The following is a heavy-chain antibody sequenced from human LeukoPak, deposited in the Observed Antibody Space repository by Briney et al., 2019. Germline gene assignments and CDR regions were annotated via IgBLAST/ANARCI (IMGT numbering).Heavy chain of an antibody. D-gene: IGHD3-22*01. Sequence: EASVKVSCKASGGTFSSYAISWVRQAPGQGLEWMGGIIPIFGTANYAQKFQGRATITADESTSTAYMELSSLRSEDTAVYYCARDYYDSSGYSIYYYYYYGMDVWGQGTTVTVSS. CDR2: IIPIFGTA. CDR1: GGTFSSYA. J-gene: IGHJ6*02. V-gene: IGHV1-69*13. CDR3: ARDYYDSSGYSIYYYYYYGMDV.